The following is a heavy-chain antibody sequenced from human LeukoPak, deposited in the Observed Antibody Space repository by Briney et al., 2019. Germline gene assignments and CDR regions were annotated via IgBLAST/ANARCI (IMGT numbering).Heavy chain of an antibody. J-gene: IGHJ4*02. V-gene: IGHV1-58*02. D-gene: IGHD3-22*01. Sequence: GASVKVSCKASGFTFTSSAMQWVRQARGQRLEWIGWIVVGSGNTNCAQKFQERVTITRDMSTSTAYMELSSLRSEDTAVYYCAAWSLDSSGYSDCWGQGTLVTVSS. CDR1: GFTFTSSA. CDR3: AAWSLDSSGYSDC. CDR2: IVVGSGNT.